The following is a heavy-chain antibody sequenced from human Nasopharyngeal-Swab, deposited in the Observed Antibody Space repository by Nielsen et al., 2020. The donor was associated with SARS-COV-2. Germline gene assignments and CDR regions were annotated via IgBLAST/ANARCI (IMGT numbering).Heavy chain of an antibody. D-gene: IGHD6-13*01. CDR3: ARQPYSSSWYGQNYYYYYMDV. V-gene: IGHV4-39*01. J-gene: IGHJ6*03. CDR2: IYYSGST. Sequence: SETLSLTCTVSGGSISSSSYYWGWIRQPPGKGLEWIGSIYYSGSTYYNPSLKSRVTISVDTSKNQFSLKLSSVTAADTAVYYCARQPYSSSWYGQNYYYYYMDVWGKGTTVTVSS. CDR1: GGSISSSSYY.